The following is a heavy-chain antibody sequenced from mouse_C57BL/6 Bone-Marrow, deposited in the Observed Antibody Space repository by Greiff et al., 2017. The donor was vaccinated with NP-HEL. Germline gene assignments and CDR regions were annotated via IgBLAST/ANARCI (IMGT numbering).Heavy chain of an antibody. V-gene: IGHV3-6*01. CDR3: ARDPTVVAPYYARDY. CDR2: ISYDGSN. J-gene: IGHJ4*01. Sequence: EVKVEESGPGLVNPSQSLSLTCSVTGYSITSGYYWNWIRQFPGNKLEWMGYISYDGSNNYNPSLKNRISITRDTSKNQFFLKLNSVTTEDTATYYCARDPTVVAPYYARDYWGQGTSVTVSS. CDR1: GYSITSGYY. D-gene: IGHD1-1*01.